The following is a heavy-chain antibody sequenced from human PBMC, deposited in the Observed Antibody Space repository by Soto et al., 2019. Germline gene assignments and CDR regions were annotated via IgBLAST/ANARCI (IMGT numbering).Heavy chain of an antibody. J-gene: IGHJ5*02. CDR2: INAGNGNT. D-gene: IGHD2-15*01. Sequence: XSVKVSCKASVYTFTSYAMHWVRQAPGQSLEWMGWINAGNGNTKYSQKFQGRVTITRDTSASTAYMELSSLRSEDTAVYYCARDRGYCSGGSCYSVFSWFDTWGQGTLVTVS. V-gene: IGHV1-3*01. CDR3: ARDRGYCSGGSCYSVFSWFDT. CDR1: VYTFTSYA.